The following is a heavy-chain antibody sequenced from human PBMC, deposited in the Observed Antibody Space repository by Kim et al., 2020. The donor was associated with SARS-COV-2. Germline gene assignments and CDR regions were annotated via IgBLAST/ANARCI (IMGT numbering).Heavy chain of an antibody. Sequence: SETLSLTCAVYGGSFSGYYWSWIRQPPGKGLEWIGEINHSGSTNYNPSLKSRVTISVDTSKNQFSLKLSSVTAADTAVYYCARGVGYCSSTSCYRGYGMDVWGQGTTVTVSS. CDR3: ARGVGYCSSTSCYRGYGMDV. D-gene: IGHD2-2*02. CDR2: INHSGST. CDR1: GGSFSGYY. V-gene: IGHV4-34*01. J-gene: IGHJ6*02.